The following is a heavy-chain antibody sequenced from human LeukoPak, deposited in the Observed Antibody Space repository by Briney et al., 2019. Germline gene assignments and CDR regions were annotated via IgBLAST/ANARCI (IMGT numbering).Heavy chain of an antibody. CDR2: IYYSGST. D-gene: IGHD3-22*01. Sequence: SETLSLTCTVSGGSISSSSYYWGWIRQPPGKGLEWIGSIYYSGSTYYNPSLKSRVTISVDTSKNQFSLKLSSVTAADTAVYYCARYLEADSSNDAFDIWGQGTMVTVSS. J-gene: IGHJ3*02. CDR3: ARYLEADSSNDAFDI. V-gene: IGHV4-39*01. CDR1: GGSISSSSYY.